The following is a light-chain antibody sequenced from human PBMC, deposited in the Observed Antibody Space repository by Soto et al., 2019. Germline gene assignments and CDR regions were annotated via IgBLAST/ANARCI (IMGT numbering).Light chain of an antibody. CDR3: SSYADTSNLL. J-gene: IGLJ2*01. CDR1: SSDVGAYKY. Sequence: QSALTQPPSASGSPGQSVTISCTGTSSDVGAYKYVSWYQQHPGKAPKLMIYAVSERPSGVPDRFSGSKSGNTASLTVSGLQAEDEADYYCSSYADTSNLLFGGGTKITVL. CDR2: AVS. V-gene: IGLV2-8*01.